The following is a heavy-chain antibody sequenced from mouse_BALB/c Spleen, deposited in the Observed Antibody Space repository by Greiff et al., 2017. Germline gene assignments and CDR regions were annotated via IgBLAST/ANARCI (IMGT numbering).Heavy chain of an antibody. D-gene: IGHD2-3*01. J-gene: IGHJ3*01. Sequence: QVQLQQSGPELVRPGVSVKISCKGSSYTFTDYAMHWVKQSHAKSLEWIGVISTYYGNTNYNQKFKGKATMTVDKSSSTAYMELARLTSEDSAVYYCARENGYDGYFAYWGQGTLVTVSA. CDR1: SYTFTDYA. CDR3: ARENGYDGYFAY. V-gene: IGHV1-67*01. CDR2: ISTYYGNT.